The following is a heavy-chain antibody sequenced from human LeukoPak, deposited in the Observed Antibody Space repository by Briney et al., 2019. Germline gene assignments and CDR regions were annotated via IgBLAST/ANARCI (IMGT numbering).Heavy chain of an antibody. Sequence: SETLSLTCTVSGGSISSSNWWSWVRQPPGKGLEWIGEIYHSGSTNYNPSLKSRVTISVDKSKNQFSLKLSSVTAADTAVYYCARDRSGIVATISWYFDPWGRGTLVTVSS. V-gene: IGHV4-4*02. CDR3: ARDRSGIVATISWYFDP. J-gene: IGHJ2*01. CDR2: IYHSGST. D-gene: IGHD5-12*01. CDR1: GGSISSSNW.